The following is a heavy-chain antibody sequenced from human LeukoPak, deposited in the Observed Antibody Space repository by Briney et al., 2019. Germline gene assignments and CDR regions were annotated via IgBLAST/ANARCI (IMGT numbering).Heavy chain of an antibody. CDR1: GSTFSSYA. CDR3: AKDRYSSSGNWFDP. D-gene: IGHD6-13*01. V-gene: IGHV3-23*01. Sequence: GGSLSLSCAASGSTFSSYAMSWVRKAPGKGLEWFPAISGSGGSTYYADSVKGRFTISRDNSKNTLYLQMNSLRAEDTAVYYCAKDRYSSSGNWFDPWGQGTLVTVSS. CDR2: ISGSGGST. J-gene: IGHJ5*02.